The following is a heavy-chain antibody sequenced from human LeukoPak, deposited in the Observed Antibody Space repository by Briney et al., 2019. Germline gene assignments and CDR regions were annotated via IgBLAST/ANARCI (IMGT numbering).Heavy chain of an antibody. D-gene: IGHD5-24*01. CDR1: GFTFSNYW. J-gene: IGHJ4*02. CDR3: ARDGGWLQFFDY. CDR2: TSYDESNK. Sequence: GGSLRLSCAASGFTFSNYWMHWARQAPGKGLEWVAVTSYDESNKEFADSVKGRFTISRDNSKNTLYLGLNSLRADDTAVYYCARDGGWLQFFDYWGQGTLVTVSA. V-gene: IGHV3-30*03.